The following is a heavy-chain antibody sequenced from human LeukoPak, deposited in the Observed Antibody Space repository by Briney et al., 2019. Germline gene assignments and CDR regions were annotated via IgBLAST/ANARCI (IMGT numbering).Heavy chain of an antibody. V-gene: IGHV3-74*01. CDR3: ASVRPGSTTNGNYGMDV. CDR1: GFTFSDYA. Sequence: GGSLRLSCAVSGFTFSDYAMSWVRQAPGKGLVWVSRINSDGSSTSYADSVKGRFTVSRDNAKNTLYLQMNSLRAEDTAVYYCASVRPGSTTNGNYGMDVWGQGTTVTVSS. D-gene: IGHD2-2*01. CDR2: INSDGSST. J-gene: IGHJ6*02.